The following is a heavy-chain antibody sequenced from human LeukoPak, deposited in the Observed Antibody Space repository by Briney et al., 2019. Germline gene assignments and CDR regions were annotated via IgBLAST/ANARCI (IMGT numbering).Heavy chain of an antibody. CDR1: GGSFSGYY. V-gene: IGHV4-34*01. J-gene: IGHJ5*02. CDR2: NNHSGST. CDR3: ARVPGVYYDSLTGYGSGWFDP. D-gene: IGHD3-9*01. Sequence: SETLSLTCAVYGGSFSGYYWNWIRQPPGKGLEWIWENNHSGSTNYNPSLRSRVTISVDTSKNQFSLKVRYMTAADTAVYYCARVPGVYYDSLTGYGSGWFDPWSQGTLVTVSS.